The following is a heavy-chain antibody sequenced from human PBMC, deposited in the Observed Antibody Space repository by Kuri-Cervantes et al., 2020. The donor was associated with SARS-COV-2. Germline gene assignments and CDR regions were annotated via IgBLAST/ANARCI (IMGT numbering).Heavy chain of an antibody. CDR3: ARGLGYCSGGSCYSRSSSDY. Sequence: GESLKISCAASGFTFSSYSMNWVRQAPGKGLEWVSYISSSSSTIYYADSVKGRFTIPRDNAKNSLYLQMNSLRAEDTAVYYCARGLGYCSGGSCYSRSSSDYWGQGTLVTVSS. D-gene: IGHD2-15*01. J-gene: IGHJ4*02. CDR2: ISSSSSTI. CDR1: GFTFSSYS. V-gene: IGHV3-48*01.